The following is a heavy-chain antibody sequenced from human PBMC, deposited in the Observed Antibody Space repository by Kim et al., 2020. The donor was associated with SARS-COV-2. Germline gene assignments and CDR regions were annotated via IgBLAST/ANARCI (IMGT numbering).Heavy chain of an antibody. CDR2: ISGSGGST. CDR3: AKESKRYCGGDCYSDY. J-gene: IGHJ4*02. V-gene: IGHV3-23*01. Sequence: GGSLRLSCAASGFTFSSYAMSWVRQAPGKGLEWVSAISGSGGSTYYADSVKGRFTISRDNSKNTLYLQMNSLRAEDTAVYYCAKESKRYCGGDCYSDYWGQGTLVTVSS. D-gene: IGHD2-21*02. CDR1: GFTFSSYA.